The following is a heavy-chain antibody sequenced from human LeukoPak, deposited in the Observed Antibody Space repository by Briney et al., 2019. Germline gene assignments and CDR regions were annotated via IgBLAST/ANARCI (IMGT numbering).Heavy chain of an antibody. J-gene: IGHJ4*02. Sequence: SGGSLRLSCAASGFTFSSYAMTWVRQAPGKGLEWVSEITGSGGSTYYADSVKGRFTISRDNSKNTLYLQMNSLRAEDTAIYYCARELFDFDYWGQGTLVTVSS. CDR3: ARELFDFDY. D-gene: IGHD3-10*01. V-gene: IGHV3-23*01. CDR1: GFTFSSYA. CDR2: ITGSGGST.